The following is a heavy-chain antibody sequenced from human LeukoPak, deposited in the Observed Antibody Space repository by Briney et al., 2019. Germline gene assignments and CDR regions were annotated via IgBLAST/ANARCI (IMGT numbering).Heavy chain of an antibody. J-gene: IGHJ6*03. V-gene: IGHV4-59*11. CDR3: ARATLVGYFSYFYMDV. CDR1: GDSISSHY. CDR2: ISSSGST. D-gene: IGHD1-26*01. Sequence: SETLSLTCFVSGDSISSHYWNWIRQPPGKGLEWFGYISSSGSTNYNPSLKSRVTVSIDTSKNQFSLNLSSVTAADTAVYYCARATLVGYFSYFYMDVWGKGTTVTFSS.